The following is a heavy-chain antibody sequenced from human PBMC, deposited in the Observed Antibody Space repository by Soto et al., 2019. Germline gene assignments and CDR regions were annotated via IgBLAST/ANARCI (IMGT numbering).Heavy chain of an antibody. Sequence: PGGSLRLSCTASGFTFGDYAMSWFRQAPGKGLEWVGFIRSKAYGGTTEYAASVKGRFTISRDDSKSIAYLQMNSLKTEDTAVYYCTRDRYSSSSGPSDYWGRGTLVTVSS. CDR3: TRDRYSSSSGPSDY. D-gene: IGHD6-6*01. CDR2: IRSKAYGGTT. CDR1: GFTFGDYA. J-gene: IGHJ4*02. V-gene: IGHV3-49*03.